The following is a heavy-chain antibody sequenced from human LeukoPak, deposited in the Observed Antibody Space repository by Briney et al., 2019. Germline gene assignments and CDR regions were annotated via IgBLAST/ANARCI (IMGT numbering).Heavy chain of an antibody. CDR1: GGSSSSSTYY. CDR3: ARPPVAAPTSYFDY. D-gene: IGHD6-25*01. CDR2: IYYRGNT. J-gene: IGHJ4*02. Sequence: KPSETPSLNCTVSGGSSSSSTYYWGWIRQPPGKGLEWIGTIYYRGNTYYNPSLKSRITISVDTSKNQFSLNLNSVTAADTAVYYCARPPVAAPTSYFDYWGQGILVTVSS. V-gene: IGHV4-39*01.